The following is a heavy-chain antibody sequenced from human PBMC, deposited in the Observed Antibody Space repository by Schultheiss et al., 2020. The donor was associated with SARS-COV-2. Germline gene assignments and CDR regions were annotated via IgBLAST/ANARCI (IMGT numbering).Heavy chain of an antibody. J-gene: IGHJ4*02. CDR2: MNPNSGGT. CDR3: ARGPDELELRGQGDY. D-gene: IGHD1-7*01. V-gene: IGHV1-2*02. Sequence: ASVKVSCKASGYTFTSYDINWVRQATGQGLEWMGWMNPNSGGTNYAQKFQGRVTMTRDTSISTAYMELSRLRSDDTAVYYCARGPDELELRGQGDYWGQGTLVTVSS. CDR1: GYTFTSYD.